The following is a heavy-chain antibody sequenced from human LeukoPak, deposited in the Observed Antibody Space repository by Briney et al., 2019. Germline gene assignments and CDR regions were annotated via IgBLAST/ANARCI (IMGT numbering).Heavy chain of an antibody. CDR3: AKTPRIAAAGPLYYYFDY. D-gene: IGHD6-13*01. V-gene: IGHV3-23*01. CDR2: ISGSGGST. Sequence: GGSLRLSCAASGFTVSSNYMSWVRQAPGKGLEWVSAISGSGGSTYYADSVKGRFTISRDNSKNTLYLQMNSLRAEDTAVYYCAKTPRIAAAGPLYYYFDYWGQGTLVTVSS. CDR1: GFTVSSNY. J-gene: IGHJ4*02.